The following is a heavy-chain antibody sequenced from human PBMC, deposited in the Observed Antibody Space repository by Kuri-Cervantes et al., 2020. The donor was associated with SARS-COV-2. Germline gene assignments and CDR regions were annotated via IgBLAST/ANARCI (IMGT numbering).Heavy chain of an antibody. Sequence: SETLSLTCTVSGGSISSGGYYWSWIRQHPGKGLEWIGEIYHSGSTNYNPSLKSRVTISVDKSKNQFSLKLSSVTAADTAVYYCASSNDCGGDCSSDYWGQGTLVTVSS. V-gene: IGHV4-30-4*08. CDR2: IYHSGST. CDR1: GGSISSGGYY. D-gene: IGHD2-21*02. CDR3: ASSNDCGGDCSSDY. J-gene: IGHJ4*02.